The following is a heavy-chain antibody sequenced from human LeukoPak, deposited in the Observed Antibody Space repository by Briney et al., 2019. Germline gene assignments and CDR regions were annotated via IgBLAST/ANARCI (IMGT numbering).Heavy chain of an antibody. Sequence: HPGGSLRLSCAASGFTFDDYAMHWVRQAPGKGLEWVSLISWDGGSTYYADSVKGRFTISRDNSKNSLYLQMNSLRAEDTALYYCAKDDWNDGLHYYGMDVWGQGTTVTVSS. D-gene: IGHD1-1*01. J-gene: IGHJ6*02. CDR3: AKDDWNDGLHYYGMDV. CDR1: GFTFDDYA. V-gene: IGHV3-43D*03. CDR2: ISWDGGST.